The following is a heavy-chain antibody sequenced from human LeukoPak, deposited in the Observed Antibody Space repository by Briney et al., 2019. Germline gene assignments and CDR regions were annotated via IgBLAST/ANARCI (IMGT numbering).Heavy chain of an antibody. J-gene: IGHJ5*02. CDR3: ARDKEWFDP. CDR1: GYSISSGYY. CDR2: IYHSGST. V-gene: IGHV4-38-2*02. Sequence: PSETLSLTCTVSGYSISSGYYWGWIRQPPGKGLEWIGSIYHSGSTYYNPYLKSRVTISVDTSKNQFSLKLSSVTAADTAVYYCARDKEWFDPWGQGTLVTVSS.